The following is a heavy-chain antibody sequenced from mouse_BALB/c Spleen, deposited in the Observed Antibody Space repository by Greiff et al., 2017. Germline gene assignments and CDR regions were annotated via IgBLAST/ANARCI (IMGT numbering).Heavy chain of an antibody. CDR2: IDPANGNT. D-gene: IGHD1-1*01. V-gene: IGHV14-3*02. Sequence: VQLQQSGAELVKPGASVKLSCTASGFNIKDTYMHWVKQRPEQGLEWIGRIDPANGNTKYDPKFQGKATITADTSSNTAYLQLSSLTSEDTAVYYCARDYYGSSWFAYGGQGTLVTVSA. CDR1: GFNIKDTY. CDR3: ARDYYGSSWFAY. J-gene: IGHJ3*01.